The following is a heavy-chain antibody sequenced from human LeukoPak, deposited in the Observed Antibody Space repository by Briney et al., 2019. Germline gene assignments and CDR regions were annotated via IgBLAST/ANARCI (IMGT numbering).Heavy chain of an antibody. D-gene: IGHD4-23*01. J-gene: IGHJ3*02. CDR3: ARRLRGGNMAAFDI. V-gene: IGHV4-59*08. CDR1: GGSISSYY. CDR2: IYYSGST. Sequence: PSETLSLTCPVAGGSISSYYWSWIRQPPGKGLEWIGYIYYSGSTNYNPSLKSRVTISVDTSKNQFSLKLSSVTAADTAVYYCARRLRGGNMAAFDIWGQGTMVTVSS.